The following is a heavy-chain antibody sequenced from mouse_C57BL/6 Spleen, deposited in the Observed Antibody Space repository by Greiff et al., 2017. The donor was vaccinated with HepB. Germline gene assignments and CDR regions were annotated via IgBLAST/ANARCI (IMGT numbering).Heavy chain of an antibody. V-gene: IGHV1-76*01. CDR2: IYPGSGNT. CDR1: GYTFTDYY. CDR3: ARVAYYYCSGCGRDCYFDV. Sequence: QVQLQQSGAELVRPGASVKLSCKASGYTFTDYYINWVKQRPGQGLEWIARIYPGSGNTYYNEKFKGKATLTADKSSSTAYMQLSSLTSEDSAVCFRARVAYYYCSGCGRDCYFDVWGTGPTVTVSS. D-gene: IGHD1-1*01. J-gene: IGHJ1*03.